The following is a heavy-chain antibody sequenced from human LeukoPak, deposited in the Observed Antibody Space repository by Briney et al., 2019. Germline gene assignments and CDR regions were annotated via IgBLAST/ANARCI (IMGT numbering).Heavy chain of an antibody. CDR3: ARNTYYYDSSGYQDYYFDY. D-gene: IGHD3-22*01. CDR2: SYTSGST. V-gene: IGHV4-61*02. CDR1: GGSISRGNDY. Sequence: SETLSLTCTVSGGSISRGNDYWGWIRQPAGKELEWIGRSYTSGSTNYNPSLKSRVTISVDTSKSQFSLKLSSVTAADTAVYYCARNTYYYDSSGYQDYYFDYWGQGTLVTVSS. J-gene: IGHJ4*02.